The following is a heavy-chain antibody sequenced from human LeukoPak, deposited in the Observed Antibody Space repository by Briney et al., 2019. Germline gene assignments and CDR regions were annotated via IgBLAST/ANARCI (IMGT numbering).Heavy chain of an antibody. D-gene: IGHD3-10*01. J-gene: IGHJ6*02. CDR2: IYYSGST. CDR3: ARDSLLWFGESQPAYYYGMDV. CDR1: GGSISSYY. V-gene: IGHV4-59*01. Sequence: KPSETLSHTCTVSGGSISSYYWSWIRQPPGKGLEWIGYIYYSGSTNYNPSLKSRVTISVDTSKNQFSLKLSSVTAADTAVYYCARDSLLWFGESQPAYYYGMDVWGQGTTVTVSS.